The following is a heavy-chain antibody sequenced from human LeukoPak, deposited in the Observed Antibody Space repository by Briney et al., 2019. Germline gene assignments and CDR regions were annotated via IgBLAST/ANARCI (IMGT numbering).Heavy chain of an antibody. CDR1: GGSISSYY. V-gene: IGHV4-59*08. CDR3: AASPSVGLFDY. CDR2: IYYSGST. J-gene: IGHJ4*02. Sequence: SETLSLTCTVSGGSISSYYWSWIRQPPGKGLEWIGYIYYSGSTNYNPSLKSRVTISVDTSKNQFSLKLSSVTAADTAVYYCAASPSVGLFDYWGQGTLVTASS. D-gene: IGHD2-2*01.